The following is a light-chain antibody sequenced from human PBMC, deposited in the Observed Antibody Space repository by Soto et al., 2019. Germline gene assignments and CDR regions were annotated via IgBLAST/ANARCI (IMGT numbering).Light chain of an antibody. CDR2: GAS. J-gene: IGKJ5*01. V-gene: IGKV3-20*01. Sequence: IVLTQSPGTLSLSPGERVTLSCRASQSVTTRLAWYQHKPGQAPTLLMSGASNRASGVPVRFSGSGSGTDFTLTIPRLEPEDFALYYCQQYGGSPITVGLGTRLEIK. CDR3: QQYGGSPIT. CDR1: QSVTTR.